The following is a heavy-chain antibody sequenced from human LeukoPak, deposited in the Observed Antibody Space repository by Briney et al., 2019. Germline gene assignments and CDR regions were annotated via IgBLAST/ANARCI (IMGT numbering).Heavy chain of an antibody. CDR3: AKLLSGYCSRTSCLNWFDP. CDR1: GFTFSNYA. V-gene: IGHV3-23*01. Sequence: QPGGSLRLSCAASGFTFSNYAINWVRQAPGKGLEWVSFVSGSGGNTYYADSVKGRFTISRDNSKNKLYLQMNSLRAEDTAVYYCAKLLSGYCSRTSCLNWFDPWGQGTLVTVSS. D-gene: IGHD2-2*01. CDR2: VSGSGGNT. J-gene: IGHJ5*02.